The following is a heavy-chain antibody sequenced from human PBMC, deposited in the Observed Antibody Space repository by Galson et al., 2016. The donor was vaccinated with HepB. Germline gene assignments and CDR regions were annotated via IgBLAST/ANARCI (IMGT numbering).Heavy chain of an antibody. CDR3: ATYSSCGFRYYYVMDV. J-gene: IGHJ6*02. CDR2: IYHSGST. D-gene: IGHD6-19*01. CDR1: GGSISSSNW. V-gene: IGHV4-4*02. Sequence: SETLSLTCTVSGGSISSSNWWTWVRQCPGKGLEWIGEIYHSGSTKYNPSLKSRVTISVDESKNQFSMKLSSVTAADTAVYYCATYSSCGFRYYYVMDVWGQGTTVTVSS.